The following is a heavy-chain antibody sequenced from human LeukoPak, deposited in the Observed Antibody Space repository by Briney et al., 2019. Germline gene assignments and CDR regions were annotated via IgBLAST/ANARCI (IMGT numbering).Heavy chain of an antibody. Sequence: ASVKVSCKASGYTFTSYGISWVRQAPGQGLEWMGWISAYNGNTSYAQKLQGRVTMTTDTSTSTAYMELSRLRSDDTAVYYCARWAGGYYYGPYYLDYWGQGTLVTVSS. J-gene: IGHJ4*02. V-gene: IGHV1-18*01. D-gene: IGHD3-10*01. CDR2: ISAYNGNT. CDR1: GYTFTSYG. CDR3: ARWAGGYYYGPYYLDY.